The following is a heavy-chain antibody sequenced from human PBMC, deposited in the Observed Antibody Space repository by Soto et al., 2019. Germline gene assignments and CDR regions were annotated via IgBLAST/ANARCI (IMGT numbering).Heavy chain of an antibody. Sequence: EVQLVESGGVLAQPGGSLRLSCAASGFTFNTFGMNWVRQAPGKGLEWISYISVTSTTIHYADSVKGRFAISRDNAKNSLYLEMDSLRVEDTAVYDCARDGAMTGVCAYWGPGTVVTVSS. J-gene: IGHJ4*02. CDR2: ISVTSTTI. CDR1: GFTFNTFG. CDR3: ARDGAMTGVCAY. D-gene: IGHD2-8*01. V-gene: IGHV3-48*01.